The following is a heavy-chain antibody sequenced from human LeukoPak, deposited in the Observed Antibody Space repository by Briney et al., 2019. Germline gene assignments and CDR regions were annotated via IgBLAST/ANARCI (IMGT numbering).Heavy chain of an antibody. Sequence: SVKVSCKATVGTFSSYAINWVRQAPGQGPEWMGGIIPIFGTANYAQKFHGRVTITTDESASTAYMELSSLRSEATAVYDCAYSAWSSAQNLHTYNWFDPWGKGTLVTVSS. CDR3: AYSAWSSAQNLHTYNWFDP. CDR1: VGTFSSYA. D-gene: IGHD1-26*01. V-gene: IGHV1-69*05. CDR2: IIPIFGTA. J-gene: IGHJ5*02.